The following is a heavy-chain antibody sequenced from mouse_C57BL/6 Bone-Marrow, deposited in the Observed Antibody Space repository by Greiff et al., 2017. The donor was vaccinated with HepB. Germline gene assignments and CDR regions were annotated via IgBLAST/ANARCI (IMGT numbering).Heavy chain of an antibody. J-gene: IGHJ4*01. V-gene: IGHV2-2*01. CDR3: ARSYYSNYRHYYAMDY. Sequence: VQLQQSGPGLVQPSQSLSITCTVSGFSLTRYGVHWVRQSPGKGLEWLGVIWSGGSTDYNAAFISRLSISKDNSKSQVFLKMNSLQADDTAIYYCARSYYSNYRHYYAMDYWGQGTSVTVSS. CDR2: IWSGGST. CDR1: GFSLTRYG. D-gene: IGHD2-5*01.